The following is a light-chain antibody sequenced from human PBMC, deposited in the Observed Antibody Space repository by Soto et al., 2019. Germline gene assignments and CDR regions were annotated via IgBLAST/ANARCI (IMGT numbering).Light chain of an antibody. V-gene: IGKV3-20*01. J-gene: IGKJ1*01. CDR2: GAS. CDR3: PQYCSSLTWT. CDR1: QSVSSSY. Sequence: EIVLTQSPGTLSLSPGERATLSCRASQSVSSSYLAWYQQKPGQAPRLLIYGASSRATGIPDRFSGSGSGTDFTLTISRLETEDFAADYCPQYCSSLTWTFGQETKVEIK.